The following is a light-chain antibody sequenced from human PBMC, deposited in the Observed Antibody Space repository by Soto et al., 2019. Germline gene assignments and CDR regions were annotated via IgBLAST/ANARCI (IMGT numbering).Light chain of an antibody. V-gene: IGLV7-46*01. CDR3: LLAYNGVGEV. CDR2: HTS. J-gene: IGLJ2*01. Sequence: QAVVTQEPSLTVSPGGTVTLTCGSNTGAVTTTHYAPWFQQGPGQAPKTLIYHTSDKQSWTPARFSGSLLGGKAALTLSGAQPEDAAVYYCLLAYNGVGEVFGGGTKLTVL. CDR1: TGAVTTTHY.